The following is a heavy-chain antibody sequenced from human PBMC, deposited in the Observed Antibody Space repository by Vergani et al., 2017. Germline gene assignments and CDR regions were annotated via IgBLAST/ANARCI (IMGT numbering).Heavy chain of an antibody. CDR2: ISYSTGSTI. CDR3: AGDHVAAGLFVEY. CDR1: GFTFSDYY. J-gene: IGHJ4*02. Sequence: QVQLVESGGGLVKSGGSLRLSCAASGFTFSDYYMSWIRQAPGKGLEWVSYISYSTGSTIYYADSLKGRFTIARDNAKNSLDLQMNRLRAEDAAVYYCAGDHVAAGLFVEYWGQGTLVTVS. V-gene: IGHV3-11*04. D-gene: IGHD6-13*01.